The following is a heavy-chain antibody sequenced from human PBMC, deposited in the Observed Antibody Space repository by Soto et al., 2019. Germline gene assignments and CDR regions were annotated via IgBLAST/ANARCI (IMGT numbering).Heavy chain of an antibody. Sequence: EVQLLESGGGLVQPGGSLRLSCTASGFTFSRSAMSWVRQAPGKGLEWVSAVSGSGGTTYLAASVKGRFTISRDNSNNTLDLQLNSLRADDTAVYYCAKGTGGETTVAPQGFDYWGQGTLVTISS. CDR1: GFTFSRSA. CDR3: AKGTGGETTVAPQGFDY. J-gene: IGHJ4*02. D-gene: IGHD4-17*01. V-gene: IGHV3-23*01. CDR2: VSGSGGTT.